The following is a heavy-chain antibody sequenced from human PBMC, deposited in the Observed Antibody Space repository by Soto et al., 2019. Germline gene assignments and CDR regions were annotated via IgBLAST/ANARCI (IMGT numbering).Heavy chain of an antibody. CDR1: GFTFSSYG. Sequence: GGSLRLSCAASGFTFSSYGMHWVRQAPGKGLEWVAVISYDGSNKYYADSVKGRFTISRDNSKNTLYLQMNSLRAEDTAVYYCAKGRVATIWGESGYYYYYYGMDVWGQGTTVTVSS. CDR2: ISYDGSNK. V-gene: IGHV3-30*18. D-gene: IGHD5-12*01. CDR3: AKGRVATIWGESGYYYYYYGMDV. J-gene: IGHJ6*02.